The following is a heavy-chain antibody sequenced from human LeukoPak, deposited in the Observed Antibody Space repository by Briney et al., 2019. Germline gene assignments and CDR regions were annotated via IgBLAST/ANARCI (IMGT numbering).Heavy chain of an antibody. CDR2: IIPIFGTA. Sequence: ASVKVSCKASGYTFTSYDINWVRQAPGQGLEWMGGIIPIFGTANYAQKFQGRVTITADESTSTAYMELSSLRSEDTAVYYCARVYEFHHPYFDYWGQGTLVTVSS. J-gene: IGHJ4*02. D-gene: IGHD3-16*01. CDR3: ARVYEFHHPYFDY. CDR1: GYTFTSYD. V-gene: IGHV1-69*13.